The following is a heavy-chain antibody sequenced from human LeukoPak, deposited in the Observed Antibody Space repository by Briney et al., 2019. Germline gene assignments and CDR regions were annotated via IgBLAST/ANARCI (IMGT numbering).Heavy chain of an antibody. CDR1: GFTFSSYW. CDR3: ARESDGDYYFDY. V-gene: IGHV3-7*01. Sequence: GGSLRLSCAASGFTFSSYWMNWARQAPGKGLEWVASINHNGNVNYYVDSVKGRFTISRDNAKNSLYLQMSNLRAEDSALYYCARESDGDYYFDYWGQGTLVTVSS. CDR2: INHNGNVN. J-gene: IGHJ4*02. D-gene: IGHD4-17*01.